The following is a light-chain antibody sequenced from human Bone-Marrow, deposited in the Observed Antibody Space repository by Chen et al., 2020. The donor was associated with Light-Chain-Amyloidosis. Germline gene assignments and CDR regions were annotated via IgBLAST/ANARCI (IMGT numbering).Light chain of an antibody. CDR1: NIGSTS. CDR2: DDS. V-gene: IGLV3-21*02. CDR3: QVWDRSSDRPV. J-gene: IGLJ3*02. Sequence: SYVLTQPSPVSGARGQTSPIACGGNNIGSTSVHCYQQTPGQAPLLVVYDDSNRPSGITERLSGSNSANTATLTISRVAAGDEADYYCQVWDRSSDRPVFGGGTKLTVL.